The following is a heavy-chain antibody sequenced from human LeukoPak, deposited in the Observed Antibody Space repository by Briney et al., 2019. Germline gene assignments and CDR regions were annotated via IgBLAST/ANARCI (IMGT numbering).Heavy chain of an antibody. J-gene: IGHJ6*02. Sequence: ASVKVSCKASGGTFSSYAISWVRQAPGQGLEWMGGIIPILGIANYAQKFQGRVTITADKSTSTAYMELSSLRSEDTAVYYCARALPYYDFWSGFTTDYYGMDVWGRGTTVTVSS. CDR2: IIPILGIA. D-gene: IGHD3-3*01. CDR3: ARALPYYDFWSGFTTDYYGMDV. V-gene: IGHV1-69*10. CDR1: GGTFSSYA.